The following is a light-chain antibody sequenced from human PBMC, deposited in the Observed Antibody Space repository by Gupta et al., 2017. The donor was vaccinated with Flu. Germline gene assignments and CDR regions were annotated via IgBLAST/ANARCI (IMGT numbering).Light chain of an antibody. J-gene: IGKJ1*01. CDR3: MQALQTPPT. V-gene: IGKV2-28*01. Sequence: DMVMTLSPLSLPVTPGEPASISCRSSQSLLHSNGYNYLDWYLQKPGQSPQLLIYLGSNRASGVPDRFSGSGSGTDFTLKISRVEAEDVGVYYCMQALQTPPTFGQGTKVEIK. CDR1: QSLLHSNGYNY. CDR2: LGS.